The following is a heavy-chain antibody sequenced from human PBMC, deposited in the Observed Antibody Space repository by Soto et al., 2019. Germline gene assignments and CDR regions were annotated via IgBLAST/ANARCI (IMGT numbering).Heavy chain of an antibody. CDR3: VREAHIGYGHGIDD. Sequence: SETLSLTCAVSGVTISTYYWSWIRQPPGKGLEWIGYNYHSGTTNYNPSLKSRVTISVDTSKNQFSLRLTSVTAADTAIYYFVREAHIGYGHGIDDWGQGTLVTVSS. CDR1: GVTISTYY. J-gene: IGHJ4*02. D-gene: IGHD5-12*01. CDR2: NYHSGTT. V-gene: IGHV4-59*01.